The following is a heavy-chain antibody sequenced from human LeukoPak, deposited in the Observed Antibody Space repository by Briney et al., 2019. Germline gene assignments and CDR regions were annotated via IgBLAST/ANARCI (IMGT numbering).Heavy chain of an antibody. J-gene: IGHJ6*02. Sequence: SETLSLTCTVSGGSISSYYWSWIRQPPGKGLEWIGYIYYSGSTNYNPSLKSRATISVDTSKNQFSLKLSSVTAADAAVYYCARAPEYYDILTGYHPYGMDVWGQGTTVTVSS. CDR3: ARAPEYYDILTGYHPYGMDV. V-gene: IGHV4-59*01. D-gene: IGHD3-9*01. CDR1: GGSISSYY. CDR2: IYYSGST.